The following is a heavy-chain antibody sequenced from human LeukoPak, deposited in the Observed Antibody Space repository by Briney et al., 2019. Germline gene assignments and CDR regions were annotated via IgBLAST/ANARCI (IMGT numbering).Heavy chain of an antibody. V-gene: IGHV4-34*01. D-gene: IGHD6-13*01. Sequence: SETLSLTCAVYGGSFSGYYWSWIRQPPGKGLEWIGEINHRGSTNYNPSLKSRVTISVDTSKNQFSLKLSSVTAADTAVYYCAREIAAARSAFDIWGQGTMVTVS. J-gene: IGHJ3*02. CDR3: AREIAAARSAFDI. CDR1: GGSFSGYY. CDR2: INHRGST.